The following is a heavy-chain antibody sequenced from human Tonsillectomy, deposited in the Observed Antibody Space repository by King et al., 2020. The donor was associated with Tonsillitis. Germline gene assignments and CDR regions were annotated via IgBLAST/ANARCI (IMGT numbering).Heavy chain of an antibody. J-gene: IGHJ5*02. V-gene: IGHV4-34*01. CDR1: GGSFSGYY. D-gene: IGHD1-26*01. CDR2: INHSGNT. CDR3: ARDRVRYTGSYNWFDP. Sequence: VQLQQWGAGLLKPSETLSLTCAVDGGSFSGYYWSWIRQTPGKGLEWIGEINHSGNTNYNPSLKSRVTMSIDTSKSQFSLKLTSVTAADTAVYYCARDRVRYTGSYNWFDPWGQGTLVTVSS.